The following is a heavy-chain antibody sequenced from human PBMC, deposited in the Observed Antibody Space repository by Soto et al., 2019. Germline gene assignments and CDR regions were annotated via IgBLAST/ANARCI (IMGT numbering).Heavy chain of an antibody. D-gene: IGHD6-25*01. CDR3: VRRGYNWQFSDY. Sequence: EVELLESGGDLVHPGGSLRLSCAASGFTFSSYGMSWVRQAPGKGLEWVSSISNSGSEIFYAASVKGRFTISRDSSKNTLYLEMSSQRPEDTAVYYCVRRGYNWQFSDYWGQGTLVTVSS. V-gene: IGHV3-23*01. CDR1: GFTFSSYG. J-gene: IGHJ4*02. CDR2: ISNSGSEI.